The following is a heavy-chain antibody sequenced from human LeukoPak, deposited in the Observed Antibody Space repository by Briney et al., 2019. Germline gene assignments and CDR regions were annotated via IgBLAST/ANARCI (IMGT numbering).Heavy chain of an antibody. CDR1: GGSISSSSYY. CDR3: ARHPVTVLDDYYDSSGQAFDI. Sequence: SETPSLTCTVSGGSISSSSYYWGWIRQPPGKGLEWIGSIYYSGSTYYNPSLKSRVTISVDTSKNQFSLKLSSVAAADTAVYYCARHPVTVLDDYYDSSGQAFDIWGQGTMVTVSS. CDR2: IYYSGST. D-gene: IGHD3-22*01. V-gene: IGHV4-39*01. J-gene: IGHJ3*02.